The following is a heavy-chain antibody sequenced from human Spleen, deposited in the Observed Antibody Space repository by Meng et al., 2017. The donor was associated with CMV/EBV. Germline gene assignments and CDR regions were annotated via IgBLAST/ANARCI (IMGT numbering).Heavy chain of an antibody. Sequence: GGSLRLSCAASGFTFSGYTMNWVRQAPGKGLEWVSSISSSSSYIYYADSVKGRFTISRDNSKNTLYLQMNSLRAEDTAVYYCAKSGVVVPAAIDAFDIWGQGTMVTVSS. CDR3: AKSGVVVPAAIDAFDI. D-gene: IGHD2-2*01. CDR2: ISSSSSYI. V-gene: IGHV3-21*04. J-gene: IGHJ3*02. CDR1: GFTFSGYT.